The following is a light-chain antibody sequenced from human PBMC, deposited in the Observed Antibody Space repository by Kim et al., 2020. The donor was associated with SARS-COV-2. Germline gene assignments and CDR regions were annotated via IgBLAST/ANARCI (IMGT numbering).Light chain of an antibody. J-gene: IGKJ4*01. CDR2: GAS. CDR3: QQSSDWPLT. V-gene: IGKV3-15*01. Sequence: EIVMTQSPATLSVSPGERATLSCRASQSVSSSYFAWYQQKPGQAPRLLIYGASTRATGIPARFSGSGSGTEFTLTISSLQSEDIAVYFCQQSSDWPLTFGGGTKVEIK. CDR1: QSVSSSY.